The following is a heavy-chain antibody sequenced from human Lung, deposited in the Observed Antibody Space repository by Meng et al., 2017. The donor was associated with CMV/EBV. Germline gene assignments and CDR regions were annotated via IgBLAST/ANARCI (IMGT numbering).Heavy chain of an antibody. J-gene: IGHJ5*02. CDR2: IYWDDDK. CDR1: GFSLSTSEVG. CDR3: ALFTGSWFDP. V-gene: IGHV2-5*02. Sequence: QITLKESGPTLVKPTQTRKLTCTFSGFSLSTSEVGVGWIRQPPGKALEWLAVIYWDDDKRYSPSLKSRLTITKDTSKNQVVLTLTNMDPVDTATYYCALFTGSWFDPWGQGTLVTVSS. D-gene: IGHD1-14*01.